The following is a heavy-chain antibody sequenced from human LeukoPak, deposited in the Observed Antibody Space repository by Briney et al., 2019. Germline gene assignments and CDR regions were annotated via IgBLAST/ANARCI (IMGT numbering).Heavy chain of an antibody. CDR3: ARDLGGLASPAAIYY. CDR2: ISGSGGST. V-gene: IGHV3-23*01. D-gene: IGHD6-13*01. J-gene: IGHJ4*02. Sequence: PGGSLRLSCAASGLTFSSYAMSWVRQAPGKGLEWVSAISGSGGSTYYADSVKGRFTIFRDNSKNTLYLQMSSLRAEDTALYYCARDLGGLASPAAIYYWGQGTLVTVSS. CDR1: GLTFSSYA.